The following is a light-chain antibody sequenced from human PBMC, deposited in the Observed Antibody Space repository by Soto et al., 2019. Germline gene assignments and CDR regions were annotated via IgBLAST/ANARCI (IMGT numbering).Light chain of an antibody. V-gene: IGKV1-5*03. CDR3: QQYNSYSWT. CDR1: QSISSW. J-gene: IGKJ1*01. Sequence: DIQMTQSPSTLSASVGDRVTITCRASQSISSWLAWYQQRPGKAPKLLIYKASSLESGVPSRFSGSGSGTEFTLTISSLQPDEFAIYYCQQYNSYSWTFGQGNKVEIK. CDR2: KAS.